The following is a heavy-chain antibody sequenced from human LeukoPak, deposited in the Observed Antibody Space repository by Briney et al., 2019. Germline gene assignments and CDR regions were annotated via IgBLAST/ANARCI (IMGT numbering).Heavy chain of an antibody. CDR1: GFTFSSYA. CDR3: AKKRGSNYGDFDY. V-gene: IGHV3-30-3*02. CDR2: ISYDGSNK. J-gene: IGHJ4*02. D-gene: IGHD5-18*01. Sequence: GGSLRLSCAASGFTFSSYAMHWVRQAPGKGLGWVAVISYDGSNKYYADSVKGRFTISRDNSKNTLYVQMNSLRAEDTVIYYCAKKRGSNYGDFDYWGQGTLVTVSS.